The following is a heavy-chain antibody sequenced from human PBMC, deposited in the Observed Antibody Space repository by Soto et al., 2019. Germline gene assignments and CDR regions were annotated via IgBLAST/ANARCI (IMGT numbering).Heavy chain of an antibody. J-gene: IGHJ4*02. V-gene: IGHV3-74*01. Sequence: EVQLVESGGGLVQPGGSLRLSCAVSDFTFSRSWMHWVRQAPGKGLVWVSHINSDGSTTTYADSVKVRFTISRDNAKNMLYLQMNSLRAEDTALYYCSRDRAYSSDYWGQGTLVNVSS. CDR2: INSDGSTT. D-gene: IGHD2-15*01. CDR3: SRDRAYSSDY. CDR1: DFTFSRSW.